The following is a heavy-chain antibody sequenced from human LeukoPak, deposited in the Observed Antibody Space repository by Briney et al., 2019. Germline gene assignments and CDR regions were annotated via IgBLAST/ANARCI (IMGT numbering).Heavy chain of an antibody. D-gene: IGHD6-19*01. Sequence: GESLKISCKGSGYSFTSYWIGWVRQMPGKGLEWMGIIYPGDSDTRYGPSFQGQVTISADKSISTAYLQWSSLKASDTAMYYCARLGNSSGWIPDAFDIWGQGTMVTVSS. CDR2: IYPGDSDT. V-gene: IGHV5-51*01. CDR1: GYSFTSYW. CDR3: ARLGNSSGWIPDAFDI. J-gene: IGHJ3*02.